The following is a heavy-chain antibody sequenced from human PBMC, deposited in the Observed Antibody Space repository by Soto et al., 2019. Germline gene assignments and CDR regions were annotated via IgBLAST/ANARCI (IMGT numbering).Heavy chain of an antibody. CDR3: AKTYDFWSGSLDAFDI. CDR1: GFTFSSYA. CDR2: ISGSGGST. V-gene: IGHV3-23*01. J-gene: IGHJ3*02. D-gene: IGHD3-3*01. Sequence: EVQLLESGGGLVQPGGSLRLSCAASGFTFSSYAMSWVRQAPGKGLEWVSAISGSGGSTYYADSVKGRFTISRDNPKNTLYLQMNSLRAEDTAVYYCAKTYDFWSGSLDAFDIWGQGTMVTVSS.